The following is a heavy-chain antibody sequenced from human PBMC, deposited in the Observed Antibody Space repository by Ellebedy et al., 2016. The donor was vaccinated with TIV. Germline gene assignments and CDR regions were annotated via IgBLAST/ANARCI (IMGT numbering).Heavy chain of an antibody. D-gene: IGHD1-26*01. J-gene: IGHJ4*02. CDR1: GFTFDDYA. CDR3: ANDVGATTENYFDY. Sequence: GESLKIPCAASGFTFDDYAMHWVRQAPGKGLEWVSAISGSGGSKYYADSVKGRFTISRDNSKNTLYLQMNSLRAEDTAVYYCANDVGATTENYFDYWGQGTLVTVSS. CDR2: ISGSGGSK. V-gene: IGHV3-23*01.